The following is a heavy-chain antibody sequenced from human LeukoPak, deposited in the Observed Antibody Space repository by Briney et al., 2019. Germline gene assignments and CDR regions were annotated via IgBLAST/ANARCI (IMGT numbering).Heavy chain of an antibody. Sequence: GGSLRLSCAVSGFTFVSYWMHWVRQAPGKGLVWVSRINGYGSSTDFADSVKGRFTISRDNAKNTLYLQMNSLRAEDTAVYYCARDAPGNTALDYWGQGTLVTVSS. V-gene: IGHV3-74*01. CDR2: INGYGSST. D-gene: IGHD5-18*01. J-gene: IGHJ4*02. CDR3: ARDAPGNTALDY. CDR1: GFTFVSYW.